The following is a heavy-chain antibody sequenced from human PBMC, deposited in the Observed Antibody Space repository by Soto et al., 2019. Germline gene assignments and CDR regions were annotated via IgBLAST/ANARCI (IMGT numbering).Heavy chain of an antibody. J-gene: IGHJ4*02. Sequence: ASVKVSCKASGYTFRSYGISWVRQAPGQGLEWMGWISPYNDNTNYAQKLQGRVTMTTDTSTSTAYMELRSLRSDDTAVYYCARDLSKFAIVVAGGFAYWGQGTLVTVSS. CDR1: GYTFRSYG. CDR2: ISPYNDNT. CDR3: ARDLSKFAIVVAGGFAY. D-gene: IGHD6-19*01. V-gene: IGHV1-18*01.